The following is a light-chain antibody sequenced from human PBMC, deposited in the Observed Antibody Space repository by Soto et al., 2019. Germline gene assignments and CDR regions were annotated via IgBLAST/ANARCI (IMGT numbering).Light chain of an antibody. V-gene: IGKV3-15*01. Sequence: EIVMTQSPATLSVSPGEGATLSCRASQSVSSKLAWYQQKPGQAPRLLIYGASTRATGIPARFSGSGSGSEFSLTISSLQSEDFAVYYCLQYNNWLTWTFGHGTRVEI. CDR1: QSVSSK. J-gene: IGKJ1*01. CDR2: GAS. CDR3: LQYNNWLTWT.